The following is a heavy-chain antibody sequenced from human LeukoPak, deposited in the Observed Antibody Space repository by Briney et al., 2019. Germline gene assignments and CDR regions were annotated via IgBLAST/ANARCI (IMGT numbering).Heavy chain of an antibody. CDR1: SGSISTSNYY. D-gene: IGHD3-10*01. CDR3: ARGRKEILWFGEWSYYYYMDV. Sequence: SETLSLTCTVSSGSISTSNYYWGWVRQPPGKALEWIGNIFYSGSTYYSPSLKSRVTISLDTSRNQFSLKLSSVTAADTAVYYCARGRKEILWFGEWSYYYYMDVWGKGTTVTVSS. J-gene: IGHJ6*03. V-gene: IGHV4-39*07. CDR2: IFYSGST.